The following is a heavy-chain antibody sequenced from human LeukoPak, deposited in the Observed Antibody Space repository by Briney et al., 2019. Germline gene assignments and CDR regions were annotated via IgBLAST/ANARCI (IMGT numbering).Heavy chain of an antibody. CDR3: ARARYLGSGDLDS. V-gene: IGHV4-59*01. J-gene: IGHJ4*02. Sequence: PSETLSLTCSVSGGSISGFYWSWIRQPPGQGLQWIGSMYYTGTTNYNPSLESRVTLSVDTAKNQLSLKLTSVTAADTAVYYCARARYLGSGDLDSWGLGSLVTVSS. CDR1: GGSISGFY. D-gene: IGHD3-10*01. CDR2: MYYTGTT.